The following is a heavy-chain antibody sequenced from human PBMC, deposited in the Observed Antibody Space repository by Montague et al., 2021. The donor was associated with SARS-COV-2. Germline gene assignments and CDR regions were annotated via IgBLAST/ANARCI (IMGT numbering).Heavy chain of an antibody. Sequence: TLSLTSTVSGGSISNGSYFWSWIRQPAGKGLEWIGRIYTSGSTDYNPSLKSRVTISVDTSKNQFSLKLSSVTAADTAVYYCARDAGIAATGLNWFDPWGQGTLVTVSS. CDR3: ARDAGIAATGLNWFDP. CDR1: GGSISNGSYF. D-gene: IGHD6-13*01. V-gene: IGHV4-61*02. J-gene: IGHJ5*02. CDR2: IYTSGST.